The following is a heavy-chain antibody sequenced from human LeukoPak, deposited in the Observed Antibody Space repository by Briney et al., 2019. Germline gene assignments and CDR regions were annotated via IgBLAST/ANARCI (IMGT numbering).Heavy chain of an antibody. CDR2: ISSSGSTI. D-gene: IGHD3-16*01. V-gene: IGHV3-48*03. CDR3: AKDDDWGRYKH. J-gene: IGHJ1*01. CDR1: GFTFSSYE. Sequence: GGSLRLSCAASGFTFSSYEMNWVRQAPGKGLEWVSYISSSGSTIYYADSVKGRFTISRDNAKNSLYLQMNSLRAEDTAVYYCAKDDDWGRYKHWGQGTLVTVSS.